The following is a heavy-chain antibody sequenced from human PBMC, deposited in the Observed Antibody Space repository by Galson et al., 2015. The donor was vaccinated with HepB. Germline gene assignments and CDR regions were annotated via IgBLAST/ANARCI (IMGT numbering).Heavy chain of an antibody. CDR3: ARHGIAAAGNVAVYYYGMDV. CDR2: IYPGDSDT. Sequence: QSGAEVKKPGESLKISCKGSGYSFTSYWIGWVRQMPGKGLEWMGIIYPGDSDTRYSPSFQGQVTISADKSISTAYLQWSSLKASDTAMYYCARHGIAAAGNVAVYYYGMDVWGQGTTVTVSS. V-gene: IGHV5-51*01. J-gene: IGHJ6*02. D-gene: IGHD6-13*01. CDR1: GYSFTSYW.